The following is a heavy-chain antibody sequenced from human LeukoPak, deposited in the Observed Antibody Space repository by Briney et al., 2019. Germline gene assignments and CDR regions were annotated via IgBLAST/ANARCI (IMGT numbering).Heavy chain of an antibody. CDR1: GDYIGSYY. J-gene: IGHJ3*02. CDR2: IYHTGTT. CDR3: ARPRNFGNEPFDI. D-gene: IGHD4-23*01. V-gene: IGHV4-59*01. Sequence: PSETLSLTCTVSGDYIGSYYWSWLRQSPGKGLEWIGYIYHTGTTNYSPSLRSRVTISLDKSKNEFSLKLRSVTAADTAVYYCARPRNFGNEPFDIWGQGAMVTVSS.